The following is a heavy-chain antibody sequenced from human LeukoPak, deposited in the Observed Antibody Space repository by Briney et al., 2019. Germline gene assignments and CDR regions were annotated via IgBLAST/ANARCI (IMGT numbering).Heavy chain of an antibody. CDR3: ARSNWNYDGHFDY. V-gene: IGHV4-59*01. D-gene: IGHD1-7*01. CDR1: GGSISSYY. J-gene: IGHJ4*02. Sequence: SETLSLTCTVSGGSISSYYWSWIRQPPGKGLEWIGYIYYSGSTNYNPSLKSRVTMSVDTSQNQFSLKLTSVTAADTAVYYCARSNWNYDGHFDYWGQGTLVTVSS. CDR2: IYYSGST.